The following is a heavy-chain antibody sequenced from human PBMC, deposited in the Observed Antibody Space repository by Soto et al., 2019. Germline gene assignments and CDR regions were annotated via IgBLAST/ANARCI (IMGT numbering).Heavy chain of an antibody. V-gene: IGHV5-51*01. Sequence: GESLKISCKASGYSFSNYWIAWVRQMPGKGLEWMGIIYPADSDTRYSPSFQGQVTISADKSVTTAYVQWSSLKASDSAMYYCASSVLVTSTMNYFDFWGQGTLVTVYS. CDR3: ASSVLVTSTMNYFDF. CDR2: IYPADSDT. D-gene: IGHD6-6*01. CDR1: GYSFSNYW. J-gene: IGHJ4*02.